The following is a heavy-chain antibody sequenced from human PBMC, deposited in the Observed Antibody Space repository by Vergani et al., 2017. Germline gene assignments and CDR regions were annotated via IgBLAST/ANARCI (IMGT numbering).Heavy chain of an antibody. CDR1: GFTFDDYT. CDR3: AKEYYYGDYGAPFDY. CDR2: ISWNSGSI. J-gene: IGHJ4*02. D-gene: IGHD4-17*01. V-gene: IGHV3-9*01. Sequence: EVQLVESGGVVVQPGGSLRLSCAASGFTFDDYTMHWVRQAPGKGLEWVSGISWNSGSIGYADSVKGRFTISRDNAKNSLYLQMNSLRVEDTALYYCAKEYYYGDYGAPFDYWGQGTLVTVSS.